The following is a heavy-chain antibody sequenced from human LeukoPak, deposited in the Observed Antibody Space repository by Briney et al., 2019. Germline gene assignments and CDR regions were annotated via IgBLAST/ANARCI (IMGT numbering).Heavy chain of an antibody. Sequence: EASVRVSCKASGGTFSSYAISWVRQAPGQGLEWMGGIITIFGTANYAQKFQGRVTITADESTSTAYMELSSLISEDTAVYSCARDLRNYGSGTYWYFDLWGRGTLVTVSS. V-gene: IGHV1-69*01. CDR2: IITIFGTA. D-gene: IGHD3-10*01. CDR3: ARDLRNYGSGTYWYFDL. J-gene: IGHJ2*01. CDR1: GGTFSSYA.